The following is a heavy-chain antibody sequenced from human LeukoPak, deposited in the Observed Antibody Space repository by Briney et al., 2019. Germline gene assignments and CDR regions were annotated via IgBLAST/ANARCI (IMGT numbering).Heavy chain of an antibody. CDR1: GGSISSYY. CDR3: ARHECSWCTIDY. CDR2: IYYSGST. J-gene: IGHJ4*02. V-gene: IGHV4-59*08. D-gene: IGHD6-13*01. Sequence: SETLSLTCTASGGSISSYYWSWIRQPPGKGLEWIGYIYYSGSTNYNPSLKSRVTISVDTSKNQFSLKLSSVTAADTAVYYCARHECSWCTIDYWGQGTLVTVSS.